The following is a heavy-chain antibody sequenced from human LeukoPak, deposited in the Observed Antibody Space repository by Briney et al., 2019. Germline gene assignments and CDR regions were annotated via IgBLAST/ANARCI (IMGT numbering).Heavy chain of an antibody. CDR3: AKANYYDSSGHFDY. D-gene: IGHD3-22*01. CDR1: GFTFSSYA. V-gene: IGHV3-23*01. Sequence: PGGSLRLSCAASGFTFSSYAMSLVRQAPGKGLEWVSAISGSGGSTYYADSVKGRFTISRDNSKNTLYLQMNSLRAEDTAVYYCAKANYYDSSGHFDYWGQGTLVTVSS. CDR2: ISGSGGST. J-gene: IGHJ4*02.